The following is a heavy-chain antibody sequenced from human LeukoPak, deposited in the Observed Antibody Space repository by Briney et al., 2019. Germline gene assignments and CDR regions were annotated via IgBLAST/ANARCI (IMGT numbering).Heavy chain of an antibody. CDR2: ISYDGSNK. CDR1: GFTFSSYA. D-gene: IGHD4-11*01. J-gene: IGHJ4*02. Sequence: GRSLRLSCAASGFTFSSYAMHWVRQAPGKGLEWVAVISYDGSNKYYADSVKGRFTISRDNSKNTLYLQMNSLRAEDTAVYYRARDPYNNADFDYWGQGTLVTVSS. CDR3: ARDPYNNADFDY. V-gene: IGHV3-30-3*01.